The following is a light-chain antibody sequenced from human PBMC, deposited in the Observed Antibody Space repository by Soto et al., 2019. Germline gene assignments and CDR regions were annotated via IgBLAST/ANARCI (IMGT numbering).Light chain of an antibody. Sequence: QSVLTQPVSVSGSPGQSITISCTGTSSDVGSYNLVSLYQQHPGKAPKLMIYEGSKRPSGVSNRFSGSKSGNTASLTISGLQAEDEADYYCCSYAGSSTYVFGTGTNLTVL. V-gene: IGLV2-23*01. J-gene: IGLJ1*01. CDR1: SSDVGSYNL. CDR3: CSYAGSSTYV. CDR2: EGS.